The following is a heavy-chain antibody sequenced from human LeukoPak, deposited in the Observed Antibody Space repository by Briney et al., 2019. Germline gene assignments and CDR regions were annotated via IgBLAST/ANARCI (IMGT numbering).Heavy chain of an antibody. CDR2: VSTTGSS. Sequence: SETLSLTCTDPLGALCDYFSSSIPQPAGKGLEWIGRVSTTGSSNFNPSLKSRVIMSADTSRYQFSLKQHSVPAADSLRYLIAIYDLMWGGASKSFDPWGQGVLVTVSS. J-gene: IGHJ5*02. V-gene: IGHV4-4*07. D-gene: IGHD2-21*01. CDR3: AIYDLMWGGASKSFDP. CDR1: LGALCDYF.